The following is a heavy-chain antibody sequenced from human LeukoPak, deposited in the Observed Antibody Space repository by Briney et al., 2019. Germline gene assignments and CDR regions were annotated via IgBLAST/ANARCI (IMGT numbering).Heavy chain of an antibody. V-gene: IGHV3-53*01. J-gene: IGHJ4*02. CDR2: IYSGGST. D-gene: IGHD5-18*01. Sequence: GGSLRLSCAASGFTVSSNYMSWVRQAPGKGLEWVSVIYSGGSTYYADSVKGRFTISRDNSKNTLYLQMNSLRAEDTAVYYCARAIRGYSYGHFDYWGQGTLVTVPS. CDR1: GFTVSSNY. CDR3: ARAIRGYSYGHFDY.